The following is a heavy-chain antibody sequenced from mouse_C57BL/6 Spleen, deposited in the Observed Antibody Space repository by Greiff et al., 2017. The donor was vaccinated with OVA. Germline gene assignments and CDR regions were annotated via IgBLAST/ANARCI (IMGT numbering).Heavy chain of an antibody. J-gene: IGHJ3*01. V-gene: IGHV1-74*01. D-gene: IGHD2-4*01. CDR3: AIGIYYDYDWFAY. CDR1: GYTFTSYW. Sequence: VKLQQPGAELVKPGASVKVSCKASGYTFTSYWMHWVKQRPGQGLEWIGRIHPSDSDTNYNQKFKGKATLTVDKSSSTAYMQLSSLTSEDSAVYYCAIGIYYDYDWFAYWGQGTLVTVSA. CDR2: IHPSDSDT.